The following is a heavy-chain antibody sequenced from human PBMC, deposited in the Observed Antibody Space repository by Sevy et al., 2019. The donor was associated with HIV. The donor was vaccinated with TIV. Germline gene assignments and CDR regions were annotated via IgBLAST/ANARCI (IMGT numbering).Heavy chain of an antibody. J-gene: IGHJ6*02. Sequence: SETLSLTCTVSGGSISSGSHYWNWIRQPAGKGLEWIGRIYTSGSTNYNPSLKSRVTMSVDTSKNQFSLNLSSVTAADTAVYYCARDFRHSSSYFTCYAMDVRGQGTTVTVSS. V-gene: IGHV4-61*02. D-gene: IGHD6-13*01. CDR1: GGSISSGSHY. CDR3: ARDFRHSSSYFTCYAMDV. CDR2: IYTSGST.